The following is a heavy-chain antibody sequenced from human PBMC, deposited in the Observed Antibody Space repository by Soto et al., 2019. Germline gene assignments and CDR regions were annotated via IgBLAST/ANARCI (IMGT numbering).Heavy chain of an antibody. CDR3: ARPDSRLGLFDY. D-gene: IGHD3-9*01. CDR2: IYYSGST. Sequence: KQSQTLSLTCTVSGGSMSSSSYYWGWIRQPPGKGLEWIGSIYYSGSTYSNPSLKSRVTMSIDTSKNQFSLKVSSVTAADTAVYYCARPDSRLGLFDYWGQGTLVTVSS. V-gene: IGHV4-39*01. J-gene: IGHJ4*02. CDR1: GGSMSSSSYY.